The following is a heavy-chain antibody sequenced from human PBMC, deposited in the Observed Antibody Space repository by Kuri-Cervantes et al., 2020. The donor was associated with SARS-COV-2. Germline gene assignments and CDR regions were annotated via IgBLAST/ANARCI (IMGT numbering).Heavy chain of an antibody. D-gene: IGHD3-10*01. CDR2: ISYDGSNK. CDR1: GFTFSSYA. Sequence: GESLKISCAASGFTFSSYAMHWVRQAPGKGLEWVTVISYDGSNKYYADSVKGRFTISRDNSKNTLYLQMNSLRAEDTAVYYCTRDKNAGFGEPNDYWGQGTLVTVSS. CDR3: TRDKNAGFGEPNDY. V-gene: IGHV3-30-3*01. J-gene: IGHJ4*02.